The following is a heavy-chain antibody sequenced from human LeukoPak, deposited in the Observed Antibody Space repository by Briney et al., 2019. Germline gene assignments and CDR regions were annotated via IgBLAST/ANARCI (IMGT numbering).Heavy chain of an antibody. D-gene: IGHD3-3*02. CDR3: AKDLAEREFYFDS. CDR2: ISWNSGSI. Sequence: GWSLRLSCAASGFIFDEYAMHGVRQAPGKGLEWVSGISWNSGSIGYADSVKGRFTVSRDNAKNSLYLQMNSLRAEDTAFYYCAKDLAEREFYFDSWGQGTLVTVSS. CDR1: GFIFDEYA. J-gene: IGHJ4*02. V-gene: IGHV3-9*01.